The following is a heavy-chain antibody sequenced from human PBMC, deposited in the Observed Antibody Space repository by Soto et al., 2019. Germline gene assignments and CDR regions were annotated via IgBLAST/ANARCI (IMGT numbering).Heavy chain of an antibody. CDR2: IKSDGTTA. CDR1: GFTFRSYG. D-gene: IGHD3-3*01. V-gene: IGHV3-33*03. Sequence: QVKLVESGGGVVQPGRSRRLSCVTSGFTFRSYGMHWVRQSPGKGLEWVAVIKSDGTTADYIESVKGRFVISRDNSKKTVYLQMTNLRPEDTGIYYCAKPRSSLEWPPFDPWGQGTLVTVSS. CDR3: AKPRSSLEWPPFDP. J-gene: IGHJ5*02.